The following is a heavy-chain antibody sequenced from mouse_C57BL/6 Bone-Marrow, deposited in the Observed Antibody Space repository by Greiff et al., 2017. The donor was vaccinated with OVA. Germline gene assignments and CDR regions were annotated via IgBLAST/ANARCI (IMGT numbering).Heavy chain of an antibody. CDR3: ARGRYGSSSAWFAY. CDR2: IYPRSGNT. J-gene: IGHJ3*01. D-gene: IGHD1-1*01. V-gene: IGHV1-81*01. CDR1: GYTFTSYG. Sequence: QVQLQQSGAELARPGASVKPSCKASGYTFTSYGISWVKQRTGQGLEWIGEIYPRSGNTYYNEKFKGKATLTADKSSSTAYMELRSLTSEDSAVYFCARGRYGSSSAWFAYWGQGTLVTVSA.